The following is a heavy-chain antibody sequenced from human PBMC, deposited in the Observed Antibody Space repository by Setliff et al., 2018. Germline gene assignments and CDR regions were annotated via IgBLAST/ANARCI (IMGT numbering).Heavy chain of an antibody. D-gene: IGHD4-4*01. CDR3: ATGPRDSRNYLTWLNP. CDR2: IKSSTEGATS. CDR1: GITFRNAW. V-gene: IGHV3-15*01. J-gene: IGHJ5*02. Sequence: GGSLRLSCSVSGITFRNAWMTWVRQAPGKGPEWVGRIKSSTEGATSDYGAPAKGRFTISRDDSKNMVFLQMNNLRTEDTGFYYCATGPRDSRNYLTWLNPWGQGTLVTVSS.